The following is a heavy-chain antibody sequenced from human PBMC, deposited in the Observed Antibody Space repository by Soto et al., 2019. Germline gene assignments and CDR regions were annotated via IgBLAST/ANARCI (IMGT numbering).Heavy chain of an antibody. V-gene: IGHV1-24*01. J-gene: IGHJ4*02. CDR2: FDPEDGET. CDR3: ATVRIAAAAHYFDY. CDR1: GYTLTELS. D-gene: IGHD6-13*01. Sequence: SCKVSGYTLTELSMHWVRQAPGKGLEWMGGFDPEDGETIYAQKFQGRVTMTEDTSTDTAYMELSSLRSEDTAVYYCATVRIAAAAHYFDYWGQGTLVTVSS.